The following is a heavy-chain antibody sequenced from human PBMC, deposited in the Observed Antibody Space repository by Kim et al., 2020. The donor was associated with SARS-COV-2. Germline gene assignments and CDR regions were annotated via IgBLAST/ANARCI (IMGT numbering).Heavy chain of an antibody. D-gene: IGHD1-26*01. CDR1: GASINSQSYY. J-gene: IGHJ4*01. CDR2: IWYSGDT. V-gene: IGHV4-31*03. CDR3: ARDRVGPTTLSFDY. Sequence: SETLSLTCTVSGASINSQSYYWSWLRQHPGKGLEWVGYIWYSGDTYYNPSLQSRVSISLDTSKNQFSLKLNSVTAADTAVYFCARDRVGPTTLSFDYWG.